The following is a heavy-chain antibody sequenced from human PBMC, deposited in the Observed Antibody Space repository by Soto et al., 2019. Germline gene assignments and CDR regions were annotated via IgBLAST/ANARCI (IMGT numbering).Heavy chain of an antibody. Sequence: PGGSLRLSCAASGFMFSAYAMLWVRQAPGKGLEWVAAISYDGTNKYYADSIKGRFTISRDNSANTLFLQVNSLRREDTAMYYYARVPSPYASGWYGIDFWGHGTLVTVS. CDR3: ARVPSPYASGWYGIDF. V-gene: IGHV3-30*04. CDR1: GFMFSAYA. CDR2: ISYDGTNK. D-gene: IGHD6-19*01. J-gene: IGHJ4*01.